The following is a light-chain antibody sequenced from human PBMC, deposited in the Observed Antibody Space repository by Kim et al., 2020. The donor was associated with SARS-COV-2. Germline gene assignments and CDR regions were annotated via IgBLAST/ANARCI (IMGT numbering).Light chain of an antibody. J-gene: IGKJ1*01. CDR3: QHYNAWPPWT. V-gene: IGKV3-15*01. Sequence: GSLGAGATLSCRASQSIDRDLAWYQQKPGQPPRLLIYDSSTRAPGIPARFRGSGSGTEFTLTINSLQSEDLAVYYCQHYNAWPPWTFGRGTKLEI. CDR2: DSS. CDR1: QSIDRD.